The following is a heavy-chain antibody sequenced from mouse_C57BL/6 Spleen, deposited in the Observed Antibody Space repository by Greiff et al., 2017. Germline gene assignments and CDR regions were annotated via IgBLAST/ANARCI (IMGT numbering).Heavy chain of an antibody. CDR2: IYPGSGST. CDR1: GYSFTSYY. J-gene: IGHJ3*01. Sequence: VQLQQSGPELVKPGASVKIPCKASGYSFTSYYIHWVKQRPGQGLEWIGWIYPGSGSTMYTEKFKGKATLTADKSSSTAYMQLSSLTSEDSAVYYCARGAFAYWGQGTLVTVSA. V-gene: IGHV1-66*01. CDR3: ARGAFAY.